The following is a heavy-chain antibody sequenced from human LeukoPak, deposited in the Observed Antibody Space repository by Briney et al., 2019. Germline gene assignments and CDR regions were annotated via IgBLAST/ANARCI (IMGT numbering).Heavy chain of an antibody. CDR2: ISSSSSYI. CDR3: ARQSYSGSPYSYMDV. V-gene: IGHV3-21*01. J-gene: IGHJ6*03. CDR1: GFTFSSYS. D-gene: IGHD1-26*01. Sequence: GGSLRLSCAASGFTFSSYSMNWVHQAPGKGLEWVSSISSSSSYIYYADSVKGRFTISRDNAKNSLYLQMNSLRAEDTAVYYCARQSYSGSPYSYMDVWGKGTTVTVSS.